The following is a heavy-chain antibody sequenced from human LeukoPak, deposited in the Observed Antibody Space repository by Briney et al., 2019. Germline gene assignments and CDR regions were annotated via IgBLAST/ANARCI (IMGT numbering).Heavy chain of an antibody. Sequence: SETLSLTYADYGGSFSGYYWSWIRQPPGKGLEWIREINHSGSTYYNPSLKSRVTISVDTSKNQLSLKLSSVTAADTAVYYCARIPHDETFFGVLMYSFDYWGQGTLVTVSS. CDR3: ARIPHDETFFGVLMYSFDY. D-gene: IGHD3-3*01. J-gene: IGHJ4*02. V-gene: IGHV4-34*01. CDR2: INHSGST. CDR1: GGSFSGYY.